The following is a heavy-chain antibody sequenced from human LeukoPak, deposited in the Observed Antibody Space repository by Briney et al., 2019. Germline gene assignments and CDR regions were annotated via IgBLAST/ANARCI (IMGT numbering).Heavy chain of an antibody. Sequence: GGSLRLSCAASGVTFRIYGMSWVRQAPGKGLEWVSGISGSGGTTNYAVSVKGRFTISRDNSKNTLYLQMSSLRAEDTAVYYCAKAGADRVLRHFDWSAWEWGQGTLVTVSS. D-gene: IGHD3-9*01. CDR2: ISGSGGTT. V-gene: IGHV3-23*01. J-gene: IGHJ4*02. CDR3: AKAGADRVLRHFDWSAWE. CDR1: GVTFRIYG.